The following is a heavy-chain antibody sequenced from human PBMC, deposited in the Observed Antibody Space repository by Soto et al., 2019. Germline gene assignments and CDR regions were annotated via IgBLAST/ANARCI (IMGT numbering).Heavy chain of an antibody. J-gene: IGHJ5*02. CDR3: ATGRKMADFNWFDP. Sequence: VKVSCKVSGYTLTELSVHWVRQAPGKGLEWMGGFDPEDGETIYAQKFQGRVTMTEDTSTDTAYMELSSLRSEDTAVYYCATGRKMADFNWFDPWGQGTLVTVSS. V-gene: IGHV1-24*01. CDR1: GYTLTELS. CDR2: FDPEDGET.